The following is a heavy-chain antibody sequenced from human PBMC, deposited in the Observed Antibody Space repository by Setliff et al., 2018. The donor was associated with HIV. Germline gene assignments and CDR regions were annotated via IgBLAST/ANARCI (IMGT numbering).Heavy chain of an antibody. V-gene: IGHV4-34*01. D-gene: IGHD3-10*02. J-gene: IGHJ6*03. CDR1: GGSFSGYY. CDR2: IDHSGGT. Sequence: SETLSLTCAVYGGSFSGYYWSWIRQTPGKGLERIGEIDHSGGTKYNPSLKSRVTISLDTSKKQFSLKLSSVTAADTAVYFCARGCSSKGMDVWGKGTTVTVSS. CDR3: ARGCSSKGMDV.